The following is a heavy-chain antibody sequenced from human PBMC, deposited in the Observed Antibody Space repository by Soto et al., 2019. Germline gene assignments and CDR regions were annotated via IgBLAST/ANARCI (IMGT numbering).Heavy chain of an antibody. V-gene: IGHV3-23*01. J-gene: IGHJ4*02. Sequence: GGSLRLSCAASGFTFSDSAMGWVRQAPGKGLEWVSSISASGYSTYYADSVKGRFTISRDTSKNTLYLQTNSLRAEDTAMYYCAKMGRDAYKPIDSWGQGXLVTVYS. D-gene: IGHD3-16*01. CDR2: ISASGYST. CDR1: GFTFSDSA. CDR3: AKMGRDAYKPIDS.